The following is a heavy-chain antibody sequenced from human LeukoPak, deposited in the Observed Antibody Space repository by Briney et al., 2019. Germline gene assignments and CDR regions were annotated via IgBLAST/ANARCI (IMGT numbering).Heavy chain of an antibody. CDR1: GFTFSSYW. Sequence: GGSLRLSCAASGFTFSSYWMSWVRQAPGKGLEWVANIKQDESEKYYVDSVKGRFTISRDNAKNSLFLQMNSLRAEDTAVYYCARAGSFSSSYGISWDYWGQGALVAVSS. CDR3: ARAGSFSSSYGISWDY. J-gene: IGHJ4*02. CDR2: IKQDESEK. V-gene: IGHV3-7*01. D-gene: IGHD2-15*01.